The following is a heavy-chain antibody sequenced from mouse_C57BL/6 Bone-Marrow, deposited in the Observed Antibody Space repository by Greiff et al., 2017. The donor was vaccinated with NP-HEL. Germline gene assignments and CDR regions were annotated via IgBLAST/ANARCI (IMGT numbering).Heavy chain of an antibody. CDR1: GYTFTSYW. V-gene: IGHV1-64*01. CDR3: ARRGYGYDYDVYYAMDY. Sequence: QVQLKQPGAELVKPGASVKLSCKASGYTFTSYWMHWVKQRPGQGLEWIGMIHPNSGSTNYNEKFKSKATLTVDKSSSTAYMQLSSLTSEDSAVYYCARRGYGYDYDVYYAMDYWGQGTSVTVSS. D-gene: IGHD2-4*01. J-gene: IGHJ4*01. CDR2: IHPNSGST.